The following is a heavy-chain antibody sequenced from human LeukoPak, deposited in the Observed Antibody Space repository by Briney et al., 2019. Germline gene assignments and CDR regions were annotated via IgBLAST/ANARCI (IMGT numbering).Heavy chain of an antibody. J-gene: IGHJ4*02. V-gene: IGHV3-7*01. CDR1: GFTFSRYW. CDR3: ARDGYGDYSLDY. Sequence: GGSLTLSCAASGFTFSRYWMSWVRQAPGKGLEWVASIKQDGSEKYYMDSVKGRFTISRDNAKNSLYLQMNSLRAEDTAVYYCARDGYGDYSLDYWGQGTLVTVSS. D-gene: IGHD4-17*01. CDR2: IKQDGSEK.